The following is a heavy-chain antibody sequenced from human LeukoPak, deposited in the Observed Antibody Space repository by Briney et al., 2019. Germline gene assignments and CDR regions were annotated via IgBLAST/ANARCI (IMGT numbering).Heavy chain of an antibody. D-gene: IGHD5-12*01. Sequence: GGSLRLSCAASGFAFSSYTMNWVRQAPGKGLEWVASIDPSSTYIFYADSLRGRFTVSRDNAKNSLYLQMNSLRAEDTAVYYCARGLYSGYDPFDYWGQGTLVTVSS. CDR3: ARGLYSGYDPFDY. CDR1: GFAFSSYT. J-gene: IGHJ4*02. CDR2: IDPSSTYI. V-gene: IGHV3-21*04.